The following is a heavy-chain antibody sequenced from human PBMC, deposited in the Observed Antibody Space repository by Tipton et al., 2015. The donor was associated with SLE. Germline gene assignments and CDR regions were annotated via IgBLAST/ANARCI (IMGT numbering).Heavy chain of an antibody. CDR2: ISSSSSYT. J-gene: IGHJ4*02. V-gene: IGHV3-11*06. Sequence: SLRLSCAASGFTFSDYYMSWIRQAPGKGLEWVSYISSSSSYTNYADSAKGRFTISRDNAKNSLYLQMNSLRAEDTAVYYCARARAGDRDYWGQGTLVTVSS. D-gene: IGHD7-27*01. CDR1: GFTFSDYY. CDR3: ARARAGDRDY.